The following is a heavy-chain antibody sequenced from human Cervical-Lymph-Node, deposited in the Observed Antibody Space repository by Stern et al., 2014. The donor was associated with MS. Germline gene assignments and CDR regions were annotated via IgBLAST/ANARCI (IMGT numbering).Heavy chain of an antibody. J-gene: IGHJ5*02. Sequence: QVQLQESGPGLVKPSGTLSLTCAVSGGSISSSNWWSWVRQPPGKGLEWIGEIYHSGSTNSNPSLQSRVPIAVDKSKNQFSLKLSSVTAADTAVYYCARVREQWLVRWFDPWGQGKLVTVSS. D-gene: IGHD6-19*01. CDR2: IYHSGST. CDR1: GGSISSSNW. CDR3: ARVREQWLVRWFDP. V-gene: IGHV4-4*02.